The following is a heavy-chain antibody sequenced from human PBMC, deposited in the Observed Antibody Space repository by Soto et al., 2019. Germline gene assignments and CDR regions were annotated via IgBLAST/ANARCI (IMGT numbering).Heavy chain of an antibody. J-gene: IGHJ3*02. CDR3: ARAGSWIQLWTDAFDI. CDR1: GFTFSSYS. D-gene: IGHD5-18*01. Sequence: PGGSLRLSCAASGFTFSSYSMNWVRQAPGKGLEWVSYISSSSSTIYYADSVKGRFTISKDNAKNSLYLQMNSLRAEDTAVYYCARAGSWIQLWTDAFDIWGQGTMVTVSS. V-gene: IGHV3-48*01. CDR2: ISSSSSTI.